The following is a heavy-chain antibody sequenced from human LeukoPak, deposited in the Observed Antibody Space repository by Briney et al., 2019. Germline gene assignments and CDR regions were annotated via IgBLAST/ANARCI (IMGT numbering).Heavy chain of an antibody. J-gene: IGHJ4*02. CDR1: GSTFSSYS. CDR2: ISSSSSTK. D-gene: IGHD3-3*01. V-gene: IGHV3-48*01. Sequence: GGSLRLSCAASGSTFSSYSMNWVRQAPGQGLEWVSYISSSSSTKYYADSVKGRFTIARDNAKNSLYLQMNSLRAEDTAVYYCARVLRFLGTYHFDYWGQGTLVTVSS. CDR3: ARVLRFLGTYHFDY.